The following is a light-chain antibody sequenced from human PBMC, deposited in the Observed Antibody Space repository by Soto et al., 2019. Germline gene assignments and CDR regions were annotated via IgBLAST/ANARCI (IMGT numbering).Light chain of an antibody. CDR1: QSVSSN. Sequence: EVVMTQSPGTLSVSPGERVTLSCRASQSVSSNLAWYQQKPGQTPRLLIYGASTRVTGIPARFSGSGSGTEFTLTISSLQSEDFAVYYCQQYNNWPPWTFGQGTKVEIK. CDR2: GAS. CDR3: QQYNNWPPWT. V-gene: IGKV3-15*01. J-gene: IGKJ1*01.